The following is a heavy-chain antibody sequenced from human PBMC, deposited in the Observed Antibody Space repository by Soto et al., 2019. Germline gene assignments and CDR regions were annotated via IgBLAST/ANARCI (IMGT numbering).Heavy chain of an antibody. Sequence: QVQLVQSGAEVKKPGSSVKVSCKASGGTFSSNAISWVRQAPGQGLEWMGGIIPILGTANYAQKVQGRVMITADKSTSTAYMERSSLRSEDTAVYYCARGGLRGGSLTGYYVFDQWGQGTPVTVSS. V-gene: IGHV1-69*06. CDR2: IIPILGTA. D-gene: IGHD3-9*01. CDR3: ARGGLRGGSLTGYYVFDQ. CDR1: GGTFSSNA. J-gene: IGHJ4*02.